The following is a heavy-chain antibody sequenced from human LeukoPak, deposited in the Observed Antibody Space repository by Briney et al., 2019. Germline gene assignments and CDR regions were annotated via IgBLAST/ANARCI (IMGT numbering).Heavy chain of an antibody. D-gene: IGHD3-16*01. CDR3: ARENVFGYYYGLDV. CDR1: GGSVSSGSYY. Sequence: KPSETLSLTCTVSGGSVSSGSYYWSWIRQPPGKGLEWIGYIYYSGSTNYNPSLNSRVTISVDTSKNHFSLKLSSVSAADTAVYYCARENVFGYYYGLDVWGQGTTVTVSS. J-gene: IGHJ6*02. V-gene: IGHV4-61*03. CDR2: IYYSGST.